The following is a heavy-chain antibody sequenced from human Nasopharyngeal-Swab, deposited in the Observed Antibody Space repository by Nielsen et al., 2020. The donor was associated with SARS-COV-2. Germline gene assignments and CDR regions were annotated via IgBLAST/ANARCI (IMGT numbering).Heavy chain of an antibody. CDR3: ARDWSRAFDV. CDR2: IKPDGSGK. V-gene: IGHV3-7*01. CDR1: GFTFRSLW. J-gene: IGHJ3*01. Sequence: GESLKISCAASGFTFRSLWMSWVRQVPVKGLEWVADIKPDGSGKFYVDSVKGRFTISRDNAKNSMSLQMNSLRVEDTAVYYCARDWSRAFDVWGQGTMVTVSS.